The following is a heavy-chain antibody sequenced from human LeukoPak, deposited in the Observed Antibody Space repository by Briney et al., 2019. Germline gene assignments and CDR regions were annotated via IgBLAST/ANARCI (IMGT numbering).Heavy chain of an antibody. J-gene: IGHJ4*02. Sequence: GGSLRLSCAASAFSFSDYYMSWIRQAPGKGLEWVSYISSSGSTKYYADSVKGRFTISRDNAKNSLYLQMNNLRAEDTAVYYCARDYDAGSGWFEGGYDFLTGYPSGLFPDYWGQGTLVNVSS. CDR1: AFSFSDYY. CDR3: ARDYDAGSGWFEGGYDFLTGYPSGLFPDY. V-gene: IGHV3-11*01. CDR2: ISSSGSTK. D-gene: IGHD3/OR15-3a*01.